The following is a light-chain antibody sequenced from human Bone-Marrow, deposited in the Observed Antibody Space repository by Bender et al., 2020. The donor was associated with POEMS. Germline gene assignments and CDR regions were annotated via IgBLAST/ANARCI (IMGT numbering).Light chain of an antibody. J-gene: IGLJ3*02. V-gene: IGLV1-47*01. Sequence: QSVLTQPPSASGTPGQGVIISCSGSSSNIGSNYVYWYQHLPGTAPKVLIYRNNQRPSGVPDRFSGSRSGTSASLAISGLQSEDEADYYCAVWDDSLNGWVFGGGTKLTVL. CDR2: RNN. CDR1: SSNIGSNY. CDR3: AVWDDSLNGWV.